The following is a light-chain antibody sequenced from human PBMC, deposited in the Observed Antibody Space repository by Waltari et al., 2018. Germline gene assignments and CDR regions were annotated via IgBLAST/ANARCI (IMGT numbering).Light chain of an antibody. V-gene: IGKV4-1*01. Sequence: DIVMTQSPDSLAVSLGERATINCKSSQSVLYSSNNRNFLAWYQKKPGQPPKLLISWASTRESGFPDRFSGSGSGTDFTLIIGSLQAEDVAVYYCQQYYSTPPTFGQGTRLEIK. CDR1: QSVLYSSNNRNF. J-gene: IGKJ5*01. CDR3: QQYYSTPPT. CDR2: WAS.